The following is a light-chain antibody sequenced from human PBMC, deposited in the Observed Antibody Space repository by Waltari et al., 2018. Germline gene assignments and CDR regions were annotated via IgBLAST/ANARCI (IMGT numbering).Light chain of an antibody. CDR3: QQHYTYSWT. CDR2: KAS. J-gene: IGKJ1*01. Sequence: DIQMTQSPTALSASVGDRVSLTCRASQSISNWLAWYQHKPGKAPKLLLYKASTLESGVPSRFSGSESETEFTLTISSLQPDDSATYYCQQHYTYSWTFGQGTKVEIK. CDR1: QSISNW. V-gene: IGKV1-5*03.